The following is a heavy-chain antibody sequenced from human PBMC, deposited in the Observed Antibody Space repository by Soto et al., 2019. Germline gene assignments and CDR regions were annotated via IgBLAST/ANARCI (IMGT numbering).Heavy chain of an antibody. CDR3: AKLLIVVVVAATPYFDY. Sequence: EVQLLESGGGLVQPGGSPRLSCAASGFTFSSYAMSWVRQAPGKGLEWVSAISGSGGSTYYADSVKGRFTISRDNSKNTLYLQMNSLRAEDTAVYYCAKLLIVVVVAATPYFDYWGQGTLVTVSS. V-gene: IGHV3-23*01. J-gene: IGHJ4*02. CDR1: GFTFSSYA. D-gene: IGHD2-15*01. CDR2: ISGSGGST.